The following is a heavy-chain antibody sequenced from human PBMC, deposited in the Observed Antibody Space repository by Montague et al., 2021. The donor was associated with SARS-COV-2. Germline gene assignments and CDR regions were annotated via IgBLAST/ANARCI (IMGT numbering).Heavy chain of an antibody. V-gene: IGHV1-69*13. CDR1: GGTFSSYA. D-gene: IGHD3-9*01. CDR2: IIPIFGTA. J-gene: IGHJ4*02. Sequence: SVKVSCKASGGTFSSYAISWMRQAPGQGLEWMGGIIPIFGTANYAQKFQGRVTITADESTSTAYMELSSLRSEDTAVYYCARMYYDILTGYGWGQGTLVTVSS. CDR3: ARMYYDILTGYG.